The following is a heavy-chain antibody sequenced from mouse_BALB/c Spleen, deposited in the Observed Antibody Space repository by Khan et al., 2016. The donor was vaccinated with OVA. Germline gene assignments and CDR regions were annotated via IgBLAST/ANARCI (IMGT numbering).Heavy chain of an antibody. J-gene: IGHJ2*01. Sequence: QVQLKQSGPELVKPGASVKISCKATGYTFTNYRIHWVKQKPGQGLEWIGCIYPGSATVKYNDKFKATSTFTVDTSSSTVFMQLSSLTSVETAVYFCAGGFDYWGQGTTLTVSS. V-gene: IGHV1-84*02. CDR2: IYPGSATV. CDR1: GYTFTNYR. CDR3: AGGFDY.